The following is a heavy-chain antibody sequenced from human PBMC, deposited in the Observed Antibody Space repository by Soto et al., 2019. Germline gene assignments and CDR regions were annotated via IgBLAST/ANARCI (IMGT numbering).Heavy chain of an antibody. CDR2: ISSSSSTI. Sequence: EVQLVESGGGLVQPGGSLRLSCAASGFTFSSYSMNWVRQAPGKGLEWVSYISSSSSTIYYADSVKGRFTISRDNAKNSLYLQMNSLRAEDTAVYYWARDAAHGGSGWFDPWGQGTLVTVSS. D-gene: IGHD1-26*01. CDR1: GFTFSSYS. V-gene: IGHV3-48*01. J-gene: IGHJ5*02. CDR3: ARDAAHGGSGWFDP.